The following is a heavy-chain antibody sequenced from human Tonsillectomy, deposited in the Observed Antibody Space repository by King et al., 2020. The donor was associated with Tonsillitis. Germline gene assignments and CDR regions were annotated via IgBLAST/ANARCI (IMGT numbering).Heavy chain of an antibody. V-gene: IGHV4-39*07. CDR1: GGSISSSSYY. CDR3: ARLSTYYYDSSGYGDFDY. CDR2: LYYSGST. J-gene: IGHJ4*02. Sequence: QLQLQESGPGLVKPSETLSLTCTVSGGSISSSSYYWGWIRQPPGKGLEWIGSLYYSGSTYYNPSLKSRVTISVDTSKNQFSLKLSSVTAADTAVYYCARLSTYYYDSSGYGDFDYWGQGTLVTVSS. D-gene: IGHD3-22*01.